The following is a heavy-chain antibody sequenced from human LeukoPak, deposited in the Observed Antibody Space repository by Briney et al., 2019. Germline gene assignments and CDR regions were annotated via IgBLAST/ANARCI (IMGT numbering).Heavy chain of an antibody. CDR2: ITSSSSTI. Sequence: PGGSLRLSCAASGFSFSSYSMNWVRQAPGKGLEWVSYITSSSSTIHYADSVKGRFTISRDNAKNSLYLQMNSLRDEDTAVFYCARGVAGVAYFEYWGQATLVTVS. CDR3: ARGVAGVAYFEY. D-gene: IGHD2-21*01. J-gene: IGHJ4*02. CDR1: GFSFSSYS. V-gene: IGHV3-48*02.